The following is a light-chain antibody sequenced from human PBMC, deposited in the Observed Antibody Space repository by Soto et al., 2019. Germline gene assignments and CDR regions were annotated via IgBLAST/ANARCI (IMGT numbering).Light chain of an antibody. V-gene: IGLV2-14*01. CDR2: KVT. J-gene: IGLJ3*02. CDR1: SSDIGAYNY. Sequence: QSALTQPASVSGSPGQSITISCTGTSSDIGAYNYVSWYQQHPGKAPKLMIYKVTSRPSGVSIRFSGSKSGSAASLTISGLQAEDEADYYCSSYSGIGHWVFGGGTKVTVL. CDR3: SSYSGIGHWV.